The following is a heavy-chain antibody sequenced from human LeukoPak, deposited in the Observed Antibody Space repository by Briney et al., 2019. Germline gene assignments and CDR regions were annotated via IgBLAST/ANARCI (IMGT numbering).Heavy chain of an antibody. J-gene: IGHJ5*02. CDR2: IYYSGST. Sequence: SETLSLTCTVSGGSISSYYWSWIRQPPGKGLEWIGYIYYSGSTNYNPSLKSRVTISVDTSKNQFSLKLSSVTAADTAVYYCARLPADTYDSSGYYYPWGQGTLVTVSS. CDR1: GGSISSYY. D-gene: IGHD3-22*01. CDR3: ARLPADTYDSSGYYYP. V-gene: IGHV4-59*08.